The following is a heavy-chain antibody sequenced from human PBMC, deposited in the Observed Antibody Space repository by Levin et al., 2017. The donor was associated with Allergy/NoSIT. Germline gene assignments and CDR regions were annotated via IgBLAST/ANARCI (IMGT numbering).Heavy chain of an antibody. D-gene: IGHD6-19*01. CDR1: GFTFSSYS. J-gene: IGHJ4*02. CDR2: ISSSSSYI. CDR3: ARGGAVADWVDY. Sequence: GGSLRLSCAASGFTFSSYSMNWVRQAPGKGLEWVSSISSSSSYIYYADSVKGRFTISRDNAKNSLYLQMNSLRAEDTAVYYCARGGAVADWVDYWGQGTLVTVSS. V-gene: IGHV3-21*01.